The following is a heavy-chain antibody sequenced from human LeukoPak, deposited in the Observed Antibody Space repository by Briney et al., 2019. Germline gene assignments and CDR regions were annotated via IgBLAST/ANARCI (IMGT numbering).Heavy chain of an antibody. Sequence: ASVKVSCKASGYTFTNYALHWVRQAPGQGLEWMGWTNGATGNTRFSQDFQGRLTITIDTSASTAYMELSSLRSEDTAVYYCARSPGGNARTWLDYWGQGTLVTVSS. V-gene: IGHV1-3*02. CDR1: GYTFTNYA. D-gene: IGHD4-23*01. CDR2: TNGATGNT. CDR3: ARSPGGNARTWLDY. J-gene: IGHJ4*02.